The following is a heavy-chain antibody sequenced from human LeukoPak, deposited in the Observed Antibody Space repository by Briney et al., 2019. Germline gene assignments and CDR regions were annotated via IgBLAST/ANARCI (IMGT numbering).Heavy chain of an antibody. D-gene: IGHD3-9*01. CDR1: NDSISSNSYH. CDR2: IYYSGST. V-gene: IGHV4-39*01. CDR3: ARSGTYYDILTGYRPLQHFDY. J-gene: IGHJ4*02. Sequence: SETLSLTCTVSNDSISSNSYHWGWIRQPPGTGLEWIGTIYYSGSTYYNPSLKSRATISVATSKNQFSLKLSSVTAADTAVYYCARSGTYYDILTGYRPLQHFDYWGQGTLVTVSS.